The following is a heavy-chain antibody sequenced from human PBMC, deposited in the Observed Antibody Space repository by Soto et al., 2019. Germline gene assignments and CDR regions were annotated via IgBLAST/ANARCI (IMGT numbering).Heavy chain of an antibody. CDR1: GVTFSSYG. V-gene: IGHV3-33*01. CDR2: IWYDGSVK. CDR3: ARESACLVP. Sequence: GGSLRLSCAASGVTFSSYGMHWVRQPPGKGLEWLAVIWYDGSVKFYADSVKGRFTISRDNSKNTLYLQMNSLRAEDTAVYYCARESACLVPWGQGTLVTVSS. J-gene: IGHJ5*02.